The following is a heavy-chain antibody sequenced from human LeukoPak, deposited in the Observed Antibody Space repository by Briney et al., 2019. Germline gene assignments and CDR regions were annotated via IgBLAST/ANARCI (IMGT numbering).Heavy chain of an antibody. D-gene: IGHD2-21*01. CDR1: GFTFSNYA. CDR3: ARNGLYCAGDCYEVFDS. CDR2: INGHAGAI. J-gene: IGHJ4*02. Sequence: GGSLRLSCAASGFTFSNYAMNWVRQAPGKGLEWVSYINGHAGAIFYADSVKGRSTISRDIAKNSLFLQMNSLRAEDTAVYYCARNGLYCAGDCYEVFDSWGQGTLVTVSS. V-gene: IGHV3-48*01.